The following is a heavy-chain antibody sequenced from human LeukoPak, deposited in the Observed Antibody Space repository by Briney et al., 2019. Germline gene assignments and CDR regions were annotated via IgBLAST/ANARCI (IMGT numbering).Heavy chain of an antibody. J-gene: IGHJ6*02. CDR3: ARGYCSSTSCYTFYYYYYGMDV. CDR2: IYYSGST. CDR1: GGSISSGDYY. D-gene: IGHD2-2*02. V-gene: IGHV4-30-4*01. Sequence: SETLSLTCTVSGGSISSGDYYWSWIRQPPGKGLEWIGYIYYSGSTYYNPSLKSRVTISVDTSKNQFSLKLSSVTAADTAVYYCARGYCSSTSCYTFYYYYYGMDVWGQGTTVTVSS.